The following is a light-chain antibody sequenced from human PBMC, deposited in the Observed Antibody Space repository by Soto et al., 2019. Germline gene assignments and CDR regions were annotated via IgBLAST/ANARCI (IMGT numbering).Light chain of an antibody. CDR2: GNS. CDR1: NSNIGAGYD. CDR3: QSYGSSLSGLYV. Sequence: QSVLTQPPSVSGAPGQRVPISCTGSNSNIGAGYDVHWYQQLPGTAPKLLIYGNSNRPSGVPDRFSGSKSGTSASLAITGLQAEDEADYFCQSYGSSLSGLYVFGTGTKVTVL. J-gene: IGLJ1*01. V-gene: IGLV1-40*01.